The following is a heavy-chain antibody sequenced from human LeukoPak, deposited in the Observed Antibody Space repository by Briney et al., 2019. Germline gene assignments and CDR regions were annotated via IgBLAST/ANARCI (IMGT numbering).Heavy chain of an antibody. V-gene: IGHV4-39*01. D-gene: IGHD3-10*01. Sequence: SETLSLTCTVSGGSISSSSYYWGWIRQPPGKGLEWIGSIYYSGSTYYNPSLKSRVTISVDTSKNQFSLKLSSVTAADTAVYYCARRVTMVRGVMPNYYYYYMDVWGKGTTVTVSS. CDR3: ARRVTMVRGVMPNYYYYYMDV. CDR2: IYYSGST. CDR1: GGSISSSSYY. J-gene: IGHJ6*03.